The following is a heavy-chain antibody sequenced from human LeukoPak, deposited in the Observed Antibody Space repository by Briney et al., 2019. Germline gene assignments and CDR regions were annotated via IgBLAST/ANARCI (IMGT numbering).Heavy chain of an antibody. V-gene: IGHV1-2*06. CDR2: IDPNSGGT. CDR1: GYTSTGYY. Sequence: ASVKVSCKASGYTSTGYYMHWVRQAPGQGLEWMGRIDPNSGGTNYAQKFQGRVTMTRDTSISTAYMELSRLRSDDTAVYYCARDDYDSSGYYRYWGQGTLVTVSS. CDR3: ARDDYDSSGYYRY. J-gene: IGHJ4*02. D-gene: IGHD3-22*01.